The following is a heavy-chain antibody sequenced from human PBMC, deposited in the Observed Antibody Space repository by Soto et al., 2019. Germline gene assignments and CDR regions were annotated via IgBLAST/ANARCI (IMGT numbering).Heavy chain of an antibody. CDR3: AKDRDIFGVVNGMDV. CDR1: GFTFDDYT. V-gene: IGHV3-43*01. D-gene: IGHD3-3*02. Sequence: GGSLRLSCAASGFTFDDYTIHWVRQAPGKGLEWVSLISWDGGSTYYADTVKGRFTISRDNSKNSLYLQMNSLRTEDTALFYCAKDRDIFGVVNGMDVWGQGTTVTVSS. J-gene: IGHJ6*02. CDR2: ISWDGGST.